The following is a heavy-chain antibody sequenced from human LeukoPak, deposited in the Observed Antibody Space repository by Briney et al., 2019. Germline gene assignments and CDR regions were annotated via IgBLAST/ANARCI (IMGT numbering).Heavy chain of an antibody. CDR1: GFTFKIYS. Sequence: GGSLRLSRAASGFTFKIYSMNWVRQAPGKGLEWVSSISSSSSHMYYADSVKGRFTISRDNAKNSLYLQMNTLRAEDTAVYYCARDDTSVHFFDYWGQGTLVTVSS. CDR3: ARDDTSVHFFDY. V-gene: IGHV3-21*01. CDR2: ISSSSSHM. D-gene: IGHD1-1*01. J-gene: IGHJ4*02.